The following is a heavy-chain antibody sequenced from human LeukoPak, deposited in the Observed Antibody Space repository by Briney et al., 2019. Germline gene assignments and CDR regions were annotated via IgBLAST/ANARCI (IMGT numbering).Heavy chain of an antibody. Sequence: PSETLSLTCAVYGGSFSGYYWSWIRQPPGKGLEWIGEINHSGSTNYNPSLKSRVTISVDTSKNQFSLKLSSVTAADTAEYYCARVLTSSGWYWLSYYFDYWGQGTLVTVSS. CDR2: INHSGST. J-gene: IGHJ4*02. CDR3: ARVLTSSGWYWLSYYFDY. D-gene: IGHD6-19*01. V-gene: IGHV4-34*01. CDR1: GGSFSGYY.